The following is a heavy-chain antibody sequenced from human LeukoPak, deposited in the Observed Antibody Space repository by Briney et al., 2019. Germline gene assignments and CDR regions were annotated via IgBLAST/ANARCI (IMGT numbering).Heavy chain of an antibody. V-gene: IGHV1-18*01. CDR3: VRRFGYDFWSGHPMGDY. CDR2: ISPYNGNT. Sequence: ASVKVSCKASGYNFIIYSINWVRQAPGQGLEWMGWISPYNGNTTYAQKLQGRVTMTTDTSTSTAYMELRSLRSDDTAVYYCVRRFGYDFWSGHPMGDYWGQGTLVTVSS. J-gene: IGHJ4*02. CDR1: GYNFIIYS. D-gene: IGHD3-3*01.